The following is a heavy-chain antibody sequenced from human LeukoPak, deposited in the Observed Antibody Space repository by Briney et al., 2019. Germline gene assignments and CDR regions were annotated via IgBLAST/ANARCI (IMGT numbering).Heavy chain of an antibody. J-gene: IGHJ4*02. Sequence: PGGSRRLSCAASGFTFSSYSMNWVRQAPGKGLEWVSSISSSSSYIYYADSVKGRFTISRDNAKNSLYLQMNSLRAEDTAVYYCARGIAVAGTYFDYWGQGTLVTVSS. CDR1: GFTFSSYS. CDR2: ISSSSSYI. D-gene: IGHD6-19*01. CDR3: ARGIAVAGTYFDY. V-gene: IGHV3-21*01.